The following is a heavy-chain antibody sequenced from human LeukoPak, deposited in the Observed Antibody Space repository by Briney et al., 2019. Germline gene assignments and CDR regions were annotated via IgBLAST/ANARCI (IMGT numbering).Heavy chain of an antibody. D-gene: IGHD5-12*01. Sequence: SQTLSLTCTVSGGSISSGSYYWSWIRQPAGKGLEWIGRIYSSGSTNYKYSLKSRVTISVDTSKNQFSLKLSSVTAADTAVYYCARHGARQWLRFYWFDPWGQGTLVTVSS. CDR1: GGSISSGSYY. J-gene: IGHJ5*02. CDR2: IYSSGST. CDR3: ARHGARQWLRFYWFDP. V-gene: IGHV4-61*02.